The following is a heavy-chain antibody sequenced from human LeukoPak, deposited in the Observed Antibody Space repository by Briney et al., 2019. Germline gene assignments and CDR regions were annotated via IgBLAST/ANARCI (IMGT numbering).Heavy chain of an antibody. CDR3: ARNEYSSSDLYFDY. D-gene: IGHD6-6*01. CDR1: GGSFSGYY. Sequence: PSETLSLTCAVYGGSFSGYYWSWIRQPPGKGLEWIGEINHSGSTNYNPSLKSRVTKSVDTSKNQFSLKLSSVTAADTAVYYCARNEYSSSDLYFDYWGQGTLVTVSS. CDR2: INHSGST. V-gene: IGHV4-34*01. J-gene: IGHJ4*02.